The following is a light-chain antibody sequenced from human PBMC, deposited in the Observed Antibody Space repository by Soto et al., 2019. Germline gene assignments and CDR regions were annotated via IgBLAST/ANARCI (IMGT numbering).Light chain of an antibody. V-gene: IGLV2-8*01. CDR3: SSYAGSNNYV. CDR2: EVS. CDR1: SGDVGGYSY. Sequence: QSVLTQPPSASGSPGQSVTISCTGTSGDVGGYSYVSWYQQHPGKAPKLMIFEVSERPSGVPDRFSASKSGNTASLTVSGLQAEDEADYYCSSYAGSNNYVFGTGTKLTVL. J-gene: IGLJ1*01.